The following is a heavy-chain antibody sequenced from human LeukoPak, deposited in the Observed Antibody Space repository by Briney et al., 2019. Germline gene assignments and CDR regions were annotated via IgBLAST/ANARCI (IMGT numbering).Heavy chain of an antibody. CDR3: APAYIWGSFRTFNY. Sequence: RPSETLSLTCTVSGGSISSSSYYWGWIRQPPGKGLEWVGRITYSGTNSYNPSLNSRITIYVQTSMSQFSPKLASVTAAYTPVYYFAPAYIWGSFRTFNYWGQGTLVTVSS. J-gene: IGHJ4*02. CDR1: GGSISSSSYY. D-gene: IGHD3-16*02. CDR2: ITYSGTN. V-gene: IGHV4-39*01.